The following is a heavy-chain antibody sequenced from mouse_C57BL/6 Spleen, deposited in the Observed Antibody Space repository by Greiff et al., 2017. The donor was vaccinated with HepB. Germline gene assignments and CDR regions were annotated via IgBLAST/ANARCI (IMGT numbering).Heavy chain of an antibody. J-gene: IGHJ4*01. D-gene: IGHD4-1*01. CDR2: IHPNSGST. V-gene: IGHV1-64*01. CDR3: ARGGLGPLDY. CDR1: GYTFTSYW. Sequence: QVHVKQPGAELVKPGASVKLSCKASGYTFTSYWMHWVKQRPGQGLEWIGMIHPNSGSTNYNEKFKSKATLTVDKSSSTAYMQLSSLTSEDSAVYYCARGGLGPLDYWGQGTSVTVSS.